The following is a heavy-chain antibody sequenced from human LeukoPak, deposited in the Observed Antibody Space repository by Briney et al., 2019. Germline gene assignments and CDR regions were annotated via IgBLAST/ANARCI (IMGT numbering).Heavy chain of an antibody. CDR1: GFTFSSYS. V-gene: IGHV3-21*01. Sequence: GGSLRLSCAASGFTFSSYSMNWVRQAPGKGLEWVSSISSSSSYIYYADSVKGRFTISRDNAKNSLYLQMNSLRAEDTAVYYCARDSTASSIAASEDFCDYWGQGTLVNVSS. CDR3: ARDSTASSIAASEDFCDY. D-gene: IGHD6-6*01. CDR2: ISSSSSYI. J-gene: IGHJ4*02.